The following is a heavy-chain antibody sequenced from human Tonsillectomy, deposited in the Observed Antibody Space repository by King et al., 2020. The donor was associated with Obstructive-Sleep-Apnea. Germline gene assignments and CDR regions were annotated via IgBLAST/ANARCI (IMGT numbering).Heavy chain of an antibody. J-gene: IGHJ4*02. CDR2: ISSGSSTI. Sequence: VQLVESGGGLVQPGGSLRLSFAASGFTFSSYSRNWVRQAPGKGLDWVSYISSGSSTIYYADSVKGRFTISRDNAKNSLYLQMNSLRAEDTAVYYCARDAYWGQGTLVTVSS. V-gene: IGHV3-48*04. CDR1: GFTFSSYS. CDR3: ARDAY.